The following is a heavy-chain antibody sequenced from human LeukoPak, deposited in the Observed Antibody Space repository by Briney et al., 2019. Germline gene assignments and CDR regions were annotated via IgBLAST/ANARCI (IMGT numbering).Heavy chain of an antibody. CDR1: GFTFNTYG. CDR3: AKSRSGSANWALQIFDN. V-gene: IGHV3-30*18. CDR2: ISHHGGNK. D-gene: IGHD1-1*01. Sequence: PGGSLRLSCVASGFTFNTYGMNWVRQAPGKGLEWVAVISHHGGNKFYADSVKGRFTISRDNSKNSLFVQMNSLRAEDTAVYFCAKSRSGSANWALQIFDNWGQGTLVTVSS. J-gene: IGHJ4*02.